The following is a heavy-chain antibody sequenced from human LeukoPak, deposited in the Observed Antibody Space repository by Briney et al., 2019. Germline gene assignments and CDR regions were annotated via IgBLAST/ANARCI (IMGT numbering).Heavy chain of an antibody. Sequence: GGSLRLSYAASGFTFSSYGMHWVRQAPGKGLEWVAVIWYDGSNKYYADSVKGRFTISRDNSKNTLYLQMNSLRAEDTAVYYCAKDYCSSTSCYIIDYWGQGTLVTVSS. CDR1: GFTFSSYG. J-gene: IGHJ4*02. D-gene: IGHD2-2*01. CDR3: AKDYCSSTSCYIIDY. CDR2: IWYDGSNK. V-gene: IGHV3-33*06.